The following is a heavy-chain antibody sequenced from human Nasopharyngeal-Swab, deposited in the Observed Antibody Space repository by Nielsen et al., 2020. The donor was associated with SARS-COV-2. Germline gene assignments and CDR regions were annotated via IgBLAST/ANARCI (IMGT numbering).Heavy chain of an antibody. Sequence: GESLKISCKASGYTFTGYYMHWVRQAPGQGLEWMGRINPNSGGTNYAQKFQGRVTMTRDTSISTAYMELSRLRSDDTAVYYCARPGGCTNGVCLPAPFDYWGQGTLVTVSS. CDR1: GYTFTGYY. D-gene: IGHD2-8*01. CDR2: INPNSGGT. J-gene: IGHJ4*02. CDR3: ARPGGCTNGVCLPAPFDY. V-gene: IGHV1-2*06.